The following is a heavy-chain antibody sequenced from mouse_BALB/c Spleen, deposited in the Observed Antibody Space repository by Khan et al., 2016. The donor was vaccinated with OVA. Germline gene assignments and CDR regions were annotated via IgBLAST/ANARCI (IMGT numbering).Heavy chain of an antibody. D-gene: IGHD1-1*01. V-gene: IGHV3-2*02. CDR1: GYSITSDYA. J-gene: IGHJ2*01. CDR3: TRIYGGDFDY. Sequence: EVQLVETGPGLVKPSQSLSLTCTVTGYSITSDYAWNWIRQFPGNKLEWMGYISYGGNTKYNPSLKSRISITRDTSENQFFLQLNSVTIEDTATYYCTRIYGGDFDYWGQGTTVTVSS. CDR2: ISYGGNT.